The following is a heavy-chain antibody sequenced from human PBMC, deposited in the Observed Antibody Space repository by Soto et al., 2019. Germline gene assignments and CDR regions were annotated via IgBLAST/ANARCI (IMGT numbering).Heavy chain of an antibody. J-gene: IGHJ4*02. V-gene: IGHV1-2*04. Sequence: GASVKVSCKASGYTFTCYYMHWVRQAPGQGLEWMGWINPNSGGTNYAQKFQGWVTMTRDTSISTAYMELSRLRSDDTAVYYGARVGCEYQLHDYNKSNHWWYFHYWGQGTLVTVS. CDR2: INPNSGGT. CDR1: GYTFTCYY. CDR3: ARVGCEYQLHDYNKSNHWWYFHY. D-gene: IGHD2-2*01.